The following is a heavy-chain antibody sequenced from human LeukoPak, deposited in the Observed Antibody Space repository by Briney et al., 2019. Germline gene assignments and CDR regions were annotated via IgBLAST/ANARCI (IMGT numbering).Heavy chain of an antibody. Sequence: SETLSLTCTVSGGSISSSSYYWGWLRQPPGKGLEWIGSIYYSGDTYYNPSLKSRVTISVDTSKNQFSLKLSSVTAADTAVYYCARHSGMTTVTAYLDCWGQGTLVTVSS. CDR3: ARHSGMTTVTAYLDC. CDR1: GGSISSSSYY. D-gene: IGHD4-17*01. V-gene: IGHV4-39*01. J-gene: IGHJ4*02. CDR2: IYYSGDT.